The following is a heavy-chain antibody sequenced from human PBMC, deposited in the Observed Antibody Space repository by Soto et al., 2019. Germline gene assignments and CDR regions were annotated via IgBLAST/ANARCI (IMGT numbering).Heavy chain of an antibody. CDR3: ARDRTYYGSGSKGMDF. J-gene: IGHJ6*02. V-gene: IGHV3-30*02. Sequence: GGSLRLSWVAAGFTFSSYGMHWVRQAPGKGLEWLAIIRYDGSNKYYGDSVKGRFTISRDNSKNTLYLEMNSLRAEDTAVYYCARDRTYYGSGSKGMDFWGQGTTVTVSS. CDR1: GFTFSSYG. CDR2: IRYDGSNK. D-gene: IGHD3-10*01.